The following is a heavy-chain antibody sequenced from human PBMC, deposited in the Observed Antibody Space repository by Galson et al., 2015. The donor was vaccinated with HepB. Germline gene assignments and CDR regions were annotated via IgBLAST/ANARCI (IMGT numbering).Heavy chain of an antibody. CDR3: ARVRLWFGEFDY. Sequence: DTLSLTCAVYGGSFSGYYWSWIRQPPGKGLEWIGEINHSGSTNYNPSLKSRVTISVDTSKNQFPLKLSSVTAAGTAVYYCARVRLWFGEFDYWGRGTLVTVSS. CDR1: GGSFSGYY. CDR2: INHSGST. J-gene: IGHJ4*02. D-gene: IGHD3-10*01. V-gene: IGHV4-34*01.